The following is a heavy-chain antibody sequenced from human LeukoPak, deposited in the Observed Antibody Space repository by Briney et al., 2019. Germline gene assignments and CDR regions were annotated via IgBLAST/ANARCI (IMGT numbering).Heavy chain of an antibody. Sequence: GGSLRLSCAASGSTFSSYEMNWVRQAPGKGLEWVSYISSSGNTIYYADSVKGRFTISRDNAKNSLFLQMNSLRAEDTALYYCARDRGYSYGYTPWGQGTLVTVSS. CDR2: ISSSGNTI. V-gene: IGHV3-48*03. CDR3: ARDRGYSYGYTP. J-gene: IGHJ5*02. CDR1: GSTFSSYE. D-gene: IGHD5-18*01.